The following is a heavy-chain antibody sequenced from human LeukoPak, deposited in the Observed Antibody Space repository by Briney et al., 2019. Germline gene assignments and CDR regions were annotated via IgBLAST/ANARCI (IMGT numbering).Heavy chain of an antibody. CDR1: GFTFSSYG. D-gene: IGHD6-19*01. J-gene: IGHJ4*02. V-gene: IGHV3-30*03. Sequence: PGRSLRLSCAASGFTFSSYGMHWVRQAPGKGLEWVAVISYDGSNKCYVDSVKGRFTISRDNSKNTLYLQMDSLRAEDTAVYYCARDVLYSSGQDYYFDYWGQGTLVTVSS. CDR2: ISYDGSNK. CDR3: ARDVLYSSGQDYYFDY.